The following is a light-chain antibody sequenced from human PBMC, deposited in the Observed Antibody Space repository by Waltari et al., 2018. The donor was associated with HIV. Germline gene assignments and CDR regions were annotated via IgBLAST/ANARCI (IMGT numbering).Light chain of an antibody. CDR2: YAS. J-gene: IGKJ1*01. Sequence: EIVLTPSPDFQSATPKEKVTITCQASQSIGSSLHWYQQKPDQSPKLLIKYASQSFSGVPSRFSGSGSGTNFTLTINSLEAEDAATYYCHQSSSLPPWTFGQGTKVEIK. CDR1: QSIGSS. V-gene: IGKV6-21*01. CDR3: HQSSSLPPWT.